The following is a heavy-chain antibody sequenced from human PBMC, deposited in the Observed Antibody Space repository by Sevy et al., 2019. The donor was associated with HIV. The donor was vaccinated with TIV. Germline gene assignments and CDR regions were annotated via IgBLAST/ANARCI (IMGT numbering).Heavy chain of an antibody. D-gene: IGHD6-6*01. CDR2: ISSSSSYI. CDR1: GFTFSSYS. V-gene: IGHV3-21*01. CDR3: ARDWEYSSSATFDY. Sequence: GGSLRLSCAASGFTFSSYSMNWVREAPGKGLEWVSSISSSSSYIYYADSVKGRFTISRDNAKNSLYLQMNSLRAEDTAVYYCARDWEYSSSATFDYWGQGTLVTVSS. J-gene: IGHJ4*02.